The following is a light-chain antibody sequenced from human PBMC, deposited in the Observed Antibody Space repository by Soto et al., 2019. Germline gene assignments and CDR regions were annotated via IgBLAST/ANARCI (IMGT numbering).Light chain of an antibody. CDR2: LAS. Sequence: DIQMTQSPSTVSAFVGDRVTITCRASQRISTSLAWYQQKQGKAPKLLIYLASSLESGVPARFSGSGSATDFTLSISSLQPDDFATYYCQQYGSYSRTFGQGTKVDIK. CDR1: QRISTS. J-gene: IGKJ1*01. V-gene: IGKV1-5*03. CDR3: QQYGSYSRT.